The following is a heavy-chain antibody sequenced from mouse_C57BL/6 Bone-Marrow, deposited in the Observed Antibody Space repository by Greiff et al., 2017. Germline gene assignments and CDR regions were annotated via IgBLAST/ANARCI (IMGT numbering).Heavy chain of an antibody. V-gene: IGHV2-2*01. Sequence: QVQLQQSGPGLVQPSQSLSITCTVSGFSLTSYGVHWVRQSSGKGLEWLGVIWSGGSTDYNAAFISRLSISKDNSKSQVFFKMNSLQDDDTAIYYGARNPSSTTVVATYYAMDYWGQGTSVTVST. CDR2: IWSGGST. D-gene: IGHD1-1*01. J-gene: IGHJ4*01. CDR1: GFSLTSYG. CDR3: ARNPSSTTVVATYYAMDY.